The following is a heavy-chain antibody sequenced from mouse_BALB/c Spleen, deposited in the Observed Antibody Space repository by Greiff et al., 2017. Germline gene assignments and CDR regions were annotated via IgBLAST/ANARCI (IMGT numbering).Heavy chain of an antibody. CDR2: ISYDGSN. Sequence: QLQESGPGLVTPSQSLSLTCSVTGYSITSGYYWNWIRQFPGNKLEWMGYISYDGSNNYNPSLKNRISITRDTSKNQFFLKLNSVTTEDTATYYCARGYDYSWFAYWGQGTLVTVSA. CDR3: ARGYDYSWFAY. D-gene: IGHD2-4*01. CDR1: GYSITSGYY. V-gene: IGHV3-6*02. J-gene: IGHJ3*01.